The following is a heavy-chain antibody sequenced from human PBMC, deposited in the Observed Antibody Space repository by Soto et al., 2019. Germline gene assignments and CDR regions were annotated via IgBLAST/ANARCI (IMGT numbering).Heavy chain of an antibody. CDR1: GDSVSSNTAT. Sequence: SQTLSLTFAISGDSVSSNTATWNWIRQSPSRVLEWLGRTYYKSKWYTDSAISVKSRIVINPDTSKNQISLQLKSVTPEDAAVYYCARARGLLVTVQGFDYWGQVTMLTL. CDR2: TYYKSKWYT. V-gene: IGHV6-1*01. J-gene: IGHJ4*02. D-gene: IGHD3-10*02. CDR3: ARARGLLVTVQGFDY.